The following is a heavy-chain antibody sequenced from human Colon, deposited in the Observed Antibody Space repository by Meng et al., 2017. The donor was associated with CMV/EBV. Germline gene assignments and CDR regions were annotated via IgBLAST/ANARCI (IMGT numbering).Heavy chain of an antibody. J-gene: IGHJ5*02. CDR2: ISGSGLST. CDR1: GFTFNNYA. CDR3: AKDRIPGRARLDWFDP. V-gene: IGHV3-23*01. D-gene: IGHD2-2*01. Sequence: ETLSLTCAASGFTFNNYAMSWVRQAPGKGLEWVSGISGSGLSTYYAASVKGRFTISRDNSKNTMYLQMKSLRAEDTALYYCAKDRIPGRARLDWFDPWGQGTLVTVSS.